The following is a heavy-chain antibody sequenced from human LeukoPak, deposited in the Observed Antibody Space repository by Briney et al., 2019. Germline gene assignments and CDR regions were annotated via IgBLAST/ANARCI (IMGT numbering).Heavy chain of an antibody. D-gene: IGHD3-22*01. Sequence: QPGGSLRLSCAASGFTFSNYAMSWVRQAPGKGLECVSVISGDAGTTYYADSVKGRFTISRDNSKNTLYLQMNSLRVEDTAVYYCGMDSTGYYDYWGQGTLVTVSS. CDR2: ISGDAGTT. CDR3: GMDSTGYYDY. V-gene: IGHV3-23*01. CDR1: GFTFSNYA. J-gene: IGHJ4*02.